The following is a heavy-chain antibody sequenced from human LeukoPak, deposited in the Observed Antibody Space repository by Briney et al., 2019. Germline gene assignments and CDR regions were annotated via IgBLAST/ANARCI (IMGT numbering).Heavy chain of an antibody. CDR2: INPNSGGT. CDR1: GYTFTGYY. CDR3: ARDFDGWWELRYYFDY. J-gene: IGHJ4*02. D-gene: IGHD1-26*01. V-gene: IGHV1-2*02. Sequence: ASVKVSCKASGYTFTGYYMHWVRQAPAQGLEWMGWINPNSGGTNYAQKFQGRVTMTRDTSISTACMELSRLRSDDTAVYYCARDFDGWWELRYYFDYWGQGTLVTVSS.